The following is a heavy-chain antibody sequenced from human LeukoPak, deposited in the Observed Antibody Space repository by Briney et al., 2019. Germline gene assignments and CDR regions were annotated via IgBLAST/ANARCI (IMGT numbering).Heavy chain of an antibody. CDR1: GFSISDYG. D-gene: IGHD1-1*01. Sequence: GGSLRLSCAVSGFSISDYGRHWVRQAPGKGLEWVAVISSNGATGHDADSMKGRFTISRDNSKNTVYLQMSSVTTEDTALYYCAKDHENWRWLDIWGQGTMVTVSS. CDR2: ISSNGATG. CDR3: AKDHENWRWLDI. J-gene: IGHJ3*02. V-gene: IGHV3-30*18.